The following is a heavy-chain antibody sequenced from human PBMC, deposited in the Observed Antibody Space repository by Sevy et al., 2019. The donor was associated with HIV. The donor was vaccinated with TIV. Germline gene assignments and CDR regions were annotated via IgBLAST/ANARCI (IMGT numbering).Heavy chain of an antibody. CDR1: GGTFSSYA. D-gene: IGHD3-10*01. Sequence: ASVKVSCKASGGTFSSYAISWVRQAPGQGLEWMGGIIPIFGTANYAQTFQGRVTITADESTSTAYMELSSLRSEDTAVYYCARDRMVRAYYGMDVWGQGTTVTVSS. CDR3: ARDRMVRAYYGMDV. CDR2: IIPIFGTA. V-gene: IGHV1-69*13. J-gene: IGHJ6*02.